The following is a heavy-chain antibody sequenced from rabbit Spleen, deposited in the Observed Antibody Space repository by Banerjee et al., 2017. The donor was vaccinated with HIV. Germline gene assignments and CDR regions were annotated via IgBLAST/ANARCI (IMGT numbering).Heavy chain of an antibody. CDR3: ARDSGSSFSSYGMDL. CDR2: IYTRDGST. V-gene: IGHV1S45*01. CDR1: GIDFSNYFY. J-gene: IGHJ6*01. D-gene: IGHD8-1*01. Sequence: QEQLEESGGGLVKPGGSLTLTCKASGIDFSNYFYMYWVRQAPGKGLELIAWIYTRDGSTYYASWVNGRFTISKTSSTTVTLRMTSLTGADTATYFCARDSGSSFSSYGMDLWGPGTLVTVS.